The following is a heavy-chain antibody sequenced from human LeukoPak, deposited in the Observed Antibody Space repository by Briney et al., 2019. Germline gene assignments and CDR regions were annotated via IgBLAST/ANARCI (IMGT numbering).Heavy chain of an antibody. CDR2: IWYDGSNK. CDR1: GFTFSSYG. J-gene: IGHJ6*02. V-gene: IGHV3-33*01. D-gene: IGHD3-10*01. CDR3: ARVFRSSGSYYNPPYYYYYGMDV. Sequence: PGRPLRLSCAASGFTFSSYGMHWVRQAPAKGLEWVAVIWYDGSNKYYADSVKGRFTLSRDNSKNTLYLQMNSLRAEDTAVYYCARVFRSSGSYYNPPYYYYYGMDVWGQGTTVTVSS.